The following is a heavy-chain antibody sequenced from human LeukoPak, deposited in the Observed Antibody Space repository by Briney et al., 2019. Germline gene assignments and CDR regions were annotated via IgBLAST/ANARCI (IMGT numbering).Heavy chain of an antibody. Sequence: SETLSLTCTVSGGSIGSSSYYWGWIRQPPGKGLEWIGSIYYSGSTYYNPSLKSRVTISVDTSKNQFSLKLSSVTAADTAVYYCARQRSYHHDYWGQGTLVTVSS. V-gene: IGHV4-39*01. J-gene: IGHJ4*02. D-gene: IGHD1-14*01. CDR2: IYYSGST. CDR1: GGSIGSSSYY. CDR3: ARQRSYHHDY.